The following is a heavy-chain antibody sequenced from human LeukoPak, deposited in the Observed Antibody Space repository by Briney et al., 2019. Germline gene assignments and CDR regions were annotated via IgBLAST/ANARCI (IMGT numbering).Heavy chain of an antibody. CDR2: IKSDGSST. Sequence: GGSLRLSCAASGFTFSSYWMHWVRQAPGKGLVWVSRIKSDGSSTRYAEFVKGRFTISRDNAKNTLYLQMNSLRAEDTAVYYCARRSAARDAFDIWGQGTMVTVSS. V-gene: IGHV3-74*01. CDR1: GFTFSSYW. J-gene: IGHJ3*02. CDR3: ARRSAARDAFDI. D-gene: IGHD6-6*01.